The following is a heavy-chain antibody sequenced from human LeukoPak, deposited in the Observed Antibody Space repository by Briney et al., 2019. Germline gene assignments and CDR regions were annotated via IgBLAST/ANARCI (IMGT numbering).Heavy chain of an antibody. Sequence: GGSLRLSCAASGATFSNYAITSVCQGPGKGLEWVSAIRPDGDRTYYANSVRGRFTISRDNSKDTVYLQINGLRVEDTAVYYCAREQCGTRGWYTVDYRGQGTLVTVSS. CDR3: AREQCGTRGWYTVDY. V-gene: IGHV3-23*01. CDR2: IRPDGDRT. D-gene: IGHD6-19*01. J-gene: IGHJ4*02. CDR1: GATFSNYA.